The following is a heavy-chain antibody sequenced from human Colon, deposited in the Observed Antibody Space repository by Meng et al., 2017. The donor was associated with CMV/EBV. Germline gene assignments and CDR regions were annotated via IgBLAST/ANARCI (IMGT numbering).Heavy chain of an antibody. CDR3: ARHSLTILTD. CDR2: IHWDDHK. Sequence: KPTQTPTLTWPFSGCSLTTTGAGFAWVRQHPGKAPELLALIHWDDHKRYSPSLMNRLNITKDTSKNQVVLSMTDLDPADTGTFYCARHSLTILTDWGQGALVTVSS. D-gene: IGHD2-8*02. J-gene: IGHJ4*02. V-gene: IGHV2-5*02. CDR1: GCSLTTTGAG.